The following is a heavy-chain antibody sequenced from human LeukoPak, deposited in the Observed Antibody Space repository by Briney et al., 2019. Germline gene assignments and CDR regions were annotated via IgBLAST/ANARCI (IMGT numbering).Heavy chain of an antibody. J-gene: IGHJ4*02. CDR3: AREDSRDTAMVIGY. CDR2: IIPIFGTA. CDR1: GGTFSSYA. Sequence: ASVKVSCKASGGTFSSYAISWVRQAPGQGLERMGGIIPIFGTANYAQKFQGRVTITADESTSTAYMELSSLRSEDTAVYYCAREDSRDTAMVIGYWGQGTLVTVSS. D-gene: IGHD5-18*01. V-gene: IGHV1-69*13.